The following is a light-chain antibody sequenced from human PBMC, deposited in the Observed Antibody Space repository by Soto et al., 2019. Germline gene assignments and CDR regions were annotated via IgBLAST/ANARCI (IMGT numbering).Light chain of an antibody. CDR3: QSFDRSLNVL. Sequence: QSVLTQPPSVSGAPGQRVTISCTGGSPNIGAGFDVHWYQQFPGTAPKLLIYGDTNRPSGVPDRFSASKSDTSASLAITGLQAEDEADYYCQSFDRSLNVLFGGGTKLTVL. CDR1: SPNIGAGFD. CDR2: GDT. V-gene: IGLV1-40*01. J-gene: IGLJ3*02.